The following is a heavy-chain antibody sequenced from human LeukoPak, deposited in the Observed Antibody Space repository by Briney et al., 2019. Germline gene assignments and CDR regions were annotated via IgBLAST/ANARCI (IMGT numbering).Heavy chain of an antibody. CDR1: GFTFSSYE. Sequence: GGSLRLSCAASGFTFSSYEMNWVRQAPGKGLEWVSYISSSGSTIYYADSVKGRFTISRDNAENSLYLQMNSLRAEDTAVYYCAREGVLLGYGLWGQGTLVTVSS. V-gene: IGHV3-48*03. D-gene: IGHD5-18*01. CDR2: ISSSGSTI. CDR3: AREGVLLGYGL. J-gene: IGHJ4*02.